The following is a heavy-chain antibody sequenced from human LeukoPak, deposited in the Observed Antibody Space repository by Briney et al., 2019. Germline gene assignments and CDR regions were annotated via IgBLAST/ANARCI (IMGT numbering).Heavy chain of an antibody. CDR1: GGSISSRSYY. D-gene: IGHD5-12*01. CDR2: IYYSGST. Sequence: SETLSLTCTVSGGSISSRSYYWGWIRQPPGKGLEWIGSIYYSGSTYYNPSLKSRVTISVDTSKNQFSLKLSSVTAADTAVYYCAGRRGYSGYAMYDYWGQGTLVTVSS. J-gene: IGHJ4*02. V-gene: IGHV4-39*01. CDR3: AGRRGYSGYAMYDY.